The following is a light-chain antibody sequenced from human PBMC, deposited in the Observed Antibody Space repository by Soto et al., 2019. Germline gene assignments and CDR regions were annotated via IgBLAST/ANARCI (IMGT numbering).Light chain of an antibody. CDR1: SSDVGTYNL. CDR2: EVS. CDR3: CSYAGSNSFRV. V-gene: IGLV2-23*02. Sequence: QSALTQPASVSGSPGQSITISCTGTSSDVGTYNLVSWYQQRPQRPGKAPKVMIYEVSKRPSGVSDRFSGSKSGNTASLTISGLQAEDEADYYCCSYAGSNSFRVFGGGTKLTVL. J-gene: IGLJ3*02.